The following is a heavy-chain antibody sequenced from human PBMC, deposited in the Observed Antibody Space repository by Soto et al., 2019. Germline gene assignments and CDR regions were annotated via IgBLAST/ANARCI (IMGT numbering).Heavy chain of an antibody. CDR1: GFTFSSYW. V-gene: IGHV3-7*05. CDR2: IKPEGSDK. Sequence: GGSLRLSCAASGFTFSSYWMTWVRQAPGKGLEWVANIKPEGSDKYYVDSVKGRFTISRDNAKNSLYLQMNSLRADDTAVYYCARGRVGASGWGQGTLVTVSS. J-gene: IGHJ4*02. D-gene: IGHD1-26*01. CDR3: ARGRVGASG.